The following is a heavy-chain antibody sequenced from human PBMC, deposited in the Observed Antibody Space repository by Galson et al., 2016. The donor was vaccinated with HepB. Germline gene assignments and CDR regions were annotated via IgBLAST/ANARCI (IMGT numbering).Heavy chain of an antibody. J-gene: IGHJ4*02. CDR2: ISSSSSTI. CDR3: ARDPSVAGFDSFFDY. V-gene: IGHV3-48*02. CDR1: GFTFTTYS. Sequence: SLRLSCAASGFTFTTYSMNWVRQAPGKGLVWISYISSSSSTIYYADSVEGRFTISRDNAKNSLYLQMNSLRDEDTAVYYCARDPSVAGFDSFFDYWGQGTLVTVSS. D-gene: IGHD6-19*01.